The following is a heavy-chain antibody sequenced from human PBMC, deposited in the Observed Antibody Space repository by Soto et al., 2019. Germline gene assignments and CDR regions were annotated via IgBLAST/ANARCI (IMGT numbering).Heavy chain of an antibody. Sequence: QITLKESGPTLVKPTQTLTLTCTFSGLSLSTTGVGVGWIRQPPGKALEWLALIYWDDDKRYSPSLKSRLTITKDTSKNLVVLTMTNMDPVDTATYYGVQSRCGGDCLQSYSSHSYYVLDGWGQGTTVTVSS. D-gene: IGHD2-21*02. CDR1: GLSLSTTGVG. J-gene: IGHJ6*02. CDR3: VQSRCGGDCLQSYSSHSYYVLDG. CDR2: IYWDDDK. V-gene: IGHV2-5*02.